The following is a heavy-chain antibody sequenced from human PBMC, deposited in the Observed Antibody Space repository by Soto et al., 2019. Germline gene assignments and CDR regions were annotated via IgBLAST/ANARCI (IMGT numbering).Heavy chain of an antibody. CDR3: ARVATGSYSWREY. CDR2: INSDGSIT. CDR1: GFTFSTYW. J-gene: IGHJ4*02. V-gene: IGHV3-74*03. Sequence: EVQLEESGGELVQPGGSLRLSCAASGFTFSTYWMHWVRQAPGTGLAWVSRINSDGSITTYAESVKGRFTISRANSNNTLYLQMNRLRSEDTGVYYCARVATGSYSWREYWGQGALLTVSS. D-gene: IGHD1-26*01.